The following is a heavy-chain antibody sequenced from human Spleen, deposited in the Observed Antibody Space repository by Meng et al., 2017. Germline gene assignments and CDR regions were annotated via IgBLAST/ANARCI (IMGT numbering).Heavy chain of an antibody. CDR2: ISSSSSYI. CDR1: GFTFSSYS. J-gene: IGHJ1*01. Sequence: GGSLRLSCAASGFTFSSYSMNWVRQAPGKGLEWVSSISSSSSYIYYADSVKGRFTISRDNAKNSLYLQMNSLRAEDTAVYYCARDPYYDSSGYYYMEYFQHWGQGTLVTVSS. CDR3: ARDPYYDSSGYYYMEYFQH. V-gene: IGHV3-21*01. D-gene: IGHD3-22*01.